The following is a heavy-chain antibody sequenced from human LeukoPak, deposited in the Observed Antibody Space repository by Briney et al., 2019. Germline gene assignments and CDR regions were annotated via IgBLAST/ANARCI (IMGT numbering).Heavy chain of an antibody. CDR3: ARVVTTDDY. D-gene: IGHD4-17*01. CDR1: GFTFSTYW. V-gene: IGHV3-74*01. J-gene: IGHJ4*02. Sequence: GGSLRLSCAASGFTFSTYWMHWVRQAPGKGLVWVSRINSDGSTTTYADSVKGRFTISRDNAKSTLYLQMNSLRAEDTAVYYCARVVTTDDYWGQGTLVTVPS. CDR2: INSDGSTT.